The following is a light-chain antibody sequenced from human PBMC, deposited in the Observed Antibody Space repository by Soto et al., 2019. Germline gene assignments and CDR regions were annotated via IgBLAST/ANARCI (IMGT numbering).Light chain of an antibody. Sequence: DIQMTQSPPTLSASVGDSVTITCRASQNVNNWVAWYQQKPGKAPRFLIYDASSLESGVPSRFSGSGSGTDFTLTISSLQPDDFATYYCQRYNSYSRTFGQGTKVEIK. CDR2: DAS. CDR3: QRYNSYSRT. V-gene: IGKV1-5*01. CDR1: QNVNNW. J-gene: IGKJ1*01.